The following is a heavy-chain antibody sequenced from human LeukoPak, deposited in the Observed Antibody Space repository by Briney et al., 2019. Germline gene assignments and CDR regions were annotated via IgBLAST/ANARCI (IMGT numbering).Heavy chain of an antibody. V-gene: IGHV3-21*01. D-gene: IGHD5-24*01. CDR3: TSGINVEPVN. Sequence: PGGSLRLSCAASGFTFCSYSMNWVRQAPGKGLVWVSSISSSSSYIYYADSVKGGFTISRDNAKNSLYLQMNSVRAEDTAVYDCTSGINVEPVNWGQGTLVTVSS. CDR2: ISSSSSYI. CDR1: GFTFCSYS. J-gene: IGHJ4*02.